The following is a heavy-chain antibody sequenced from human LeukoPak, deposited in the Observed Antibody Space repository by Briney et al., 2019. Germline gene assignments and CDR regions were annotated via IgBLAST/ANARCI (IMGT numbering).Heavy chain of an antibody. CDR3: AKRSEYGGTWNYIVY. CDR2: ISSGGGST. J-gene: IGHJ4*02. Sequence: GGSLSVSCAASGFTFTTYGMSWVRQAPGKGLEWISAISSGGGSTYYADSVKGRFTISRDNSKSTLFLQMNSVRAEDTAIYYCAKRSEYGGTWNYIVYWGQGTPVTVSS. D-gene: IGHD4-23*01. CDR1: GFTFTTYG. V-gene: IGHV3-23*01.